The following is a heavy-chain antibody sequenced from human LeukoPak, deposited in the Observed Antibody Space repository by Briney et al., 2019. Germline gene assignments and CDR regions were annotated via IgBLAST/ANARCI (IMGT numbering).Heavy chain of an antibody. V-gene: IGHV4-61*02. CDR1: GGSISSGSYY. CDR2: IYTSGSA. Sequence: PSETLSLTCTVSGGSISSGSYYWSWIRQPAGKGLEWIGRIYTSGSANYNPSLKSRVTISVDTSKNQFSLKLSSVTAADTAVYYCASRGIAVAGLSGYYGGTVNWGRGTLVTVSS. J-gene: IGHJ4*02. D-gene: IGHD6-19*01. CDR3: ASRGIAVAGLSGYYGGTVN.